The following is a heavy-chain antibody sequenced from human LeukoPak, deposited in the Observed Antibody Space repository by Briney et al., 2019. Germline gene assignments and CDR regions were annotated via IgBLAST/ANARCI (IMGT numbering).Heavy chain of an antibody. CDR1: GGSISSSNW. D-gene: IGHD3-22*01. CDR3: ARDYYYDSSGYYN. Sequence: PSETLSLTCAVSGGSISSSNWWSWVRQPPGKGLEWIGEIYHSGSTNYNPSLKSRVTISVDKSKNQFSLKLSSVTAADTAVYYYARDYYYDSSGYYNWGQGTLVTVSS. V-gene: IGHV4-4*02. CDR2: IYHSGST. J-gene: IGHJ4*02.